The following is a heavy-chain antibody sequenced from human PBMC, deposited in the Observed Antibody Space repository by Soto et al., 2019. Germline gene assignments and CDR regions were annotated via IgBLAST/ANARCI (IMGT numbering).Heavy chain of an antibody. D-gene: IGHD3-3*01. J-gene: IGHJ4*02. Sequence: EVQLLDSGGGLVQPGGSLRLSCTVSGFTFGSHAMSWVRQAPGKGLECVSGISGSGGTTFYADSVKGRFTSARDNSKKTLYLQLNSLRAVDTGVYYCAKTPYDFWSSGQYLFDHWGEGTLVTVSS. CDR1: GFTFGSHA. CDR3: AKTPYDFWSSGQYLFDH. CDR2: ISGSGGTT. V-gene: IGHV3-23*01.